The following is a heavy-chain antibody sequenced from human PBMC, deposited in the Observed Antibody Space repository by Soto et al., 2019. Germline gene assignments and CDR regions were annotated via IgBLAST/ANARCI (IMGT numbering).Heavy chain of an antibody. Sequence: EVQLVESGGGLVQPGGSLRLSCAASGFSVSDNYMNWVRQAPGKGLEWVSVTYIGGSTYYADSVKGRFTISRDNSKNTLPLQMNSLRAEDTAVYYRARDRSQAGMDVWGQGTTVIVSS. D-gene: IGHD1-26*01. CDR3: ARDRSQAGMDV. V-gene: IGHV3-66*01. CDR2: TYIGGST. J-gene: IGHJ6*02. CDR1: GFSVSDNY.